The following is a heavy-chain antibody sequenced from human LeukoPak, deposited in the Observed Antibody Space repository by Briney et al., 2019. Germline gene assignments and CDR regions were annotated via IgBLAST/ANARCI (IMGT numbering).Heavy chain of an antibody. CDR1: GFTFSRFS. J-gene: IGHJ4*02. CDR3: AKGGGSTTTSAMRF. CDR2: ISGSGTRT. D-gene: IGHD2-2*01. Sequence: PGGSLRLSCAASGFTFSRFSMTWVRQAPGKGLEWFSSISGSGTRTDYADSVKGRFTISRDNSKNTLYLQMSSLRAEDTAVYYCAKGGGSTTTSAMRFWGQGTLVTVSS. V-gene: IGHV3-23*01.